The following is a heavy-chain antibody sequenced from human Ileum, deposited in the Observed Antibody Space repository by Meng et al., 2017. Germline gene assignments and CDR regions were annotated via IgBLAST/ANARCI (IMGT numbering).Heavy chain of an antibody. Sequence: VRLVRSRGGLSQPGGPRRLFCTASGFTFSSSWVHWVRQAPGRGLAWVSRIIGDGSGANYADSVEGRFTVSRDNAKNTAYLQMSGLRAEDTAVYYCAFTLLASPSALTNWGQGTLVTVSS. CDR3: AFTLLASPSALTN. J-gene: IGHJ4*02. D-gene: IGHD3-3*01. CDR2: IIGDGSGA. V-gene: IGHV3-74*01. CDR1: GFTFSSSW.